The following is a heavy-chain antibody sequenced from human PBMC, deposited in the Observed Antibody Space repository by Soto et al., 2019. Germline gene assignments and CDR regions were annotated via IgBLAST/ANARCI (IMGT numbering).Heavy chain of an antibody. Sequence: QVQLVQSGAEVKKPGSSVKVSCKASGGTFSSYAISWVRQAPGQGLEWMGGIIPIFGTANYAQKFQGRVTITADESTSTAYRELGSLRSEDTAVYYCARDRGGEMATINWYFDLWGRGTLVTVSS. CDR1: GGTFSSYA. J-gene: IGHJ2*01. CDR3: ARDRGGEMATINWYFDL. V-gene: IGHV1-69*12. D-gene: IGHD5-12*01. CDR2: IIPIFGTA.